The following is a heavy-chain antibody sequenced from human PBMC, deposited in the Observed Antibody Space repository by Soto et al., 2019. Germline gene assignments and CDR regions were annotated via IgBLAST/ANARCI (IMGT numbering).Heavy chain of an antibody. CDR2: IFDSGTS. CDR1: GFSLSTSGMC. CDR3: ARGLTTEKGGS. J-gene: IGHJ5*02. Sequence: SGPTLVNPTQTLPLTCTFSGFSLSTSGMCVSWIRHPPGQGLEWIGHIFDSGTSYSNPSLRGRGTISVDTSKNQLSLTLSSVTAADTGVYYCARGLTTEKGGSWGQGTRGTVSS. D-gene: IGHD5-12*01. V-gene: IGHV4-30-4*08.